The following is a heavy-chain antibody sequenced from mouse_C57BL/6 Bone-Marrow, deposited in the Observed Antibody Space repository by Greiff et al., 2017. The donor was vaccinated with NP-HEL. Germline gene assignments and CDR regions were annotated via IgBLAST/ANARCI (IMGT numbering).Heavy chain of an antibody. CDR1: GFTFSSYG. CDR2: ISSGGSYT. J-gene: IGHJ1*03. Sequence: EVKLVESGGDLVKPGGSLKLSCAASGFTFSSYGMSWVRQTPDKRLEWVATISSGGSYTYYPDSVKGRSTISRDNAKNTLYLQMSSLKSDDTAMYDCARHGGYWYFDVWGTGTTVTVSS. V-gene: IGHV5-6*02. CDR3: ARHGGYWYFDV.